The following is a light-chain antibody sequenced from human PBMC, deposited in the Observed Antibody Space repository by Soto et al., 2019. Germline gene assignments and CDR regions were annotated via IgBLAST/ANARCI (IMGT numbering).Light chain of an antibody. CDR3: QHYGSSPRT. CDR2: DAS. CDR1: QSVSSY. J-gene: IGKJ1*01. V-gene: IGKV3-20*01. Sequence: EIVLTQSPATLSLSPGERATLSCRASQSVSSYLAWYQQKPGQAPRLLIYDASNRATGIPARFSGSGSGTDFTLTISRLEPEDFVLYYCQHYGSSPRTFGQGTKV.